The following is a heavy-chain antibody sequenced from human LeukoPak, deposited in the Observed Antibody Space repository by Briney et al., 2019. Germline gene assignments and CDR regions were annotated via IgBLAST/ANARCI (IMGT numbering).Heavy chain of an antibody. CDR3: ATLISGWSLY. V-gene: IGHV3-21*01. J-gene: IGHJ4*02. CDR1: GFTFSRYS. D-gene: IGHD6-19*01. Sequence: GGSLRLSCAASGFTFSRYSMNWVRQAPGKGLEWVSSISISSNYIYYADSVKGRFTISRDNAKNTLYLQMNSLRAEDTAVYYCATLISGWSLYWGQGTLVTVSS. CDR2: ISISSNYI.